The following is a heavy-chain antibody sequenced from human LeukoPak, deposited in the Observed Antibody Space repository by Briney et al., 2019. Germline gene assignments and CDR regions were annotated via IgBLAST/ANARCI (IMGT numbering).Heavy chain of an antibody. D-gene: IGHD6-19*01. Sequence: PGGSLRLSRAASGFTFDDYGMSWARQAPGKGLEWVSGITWNGGSTGYADSVKGRFTISRDNAKNSLYLQMNSLRAEDTAFYYCARDPGDILVAGTFDYWGQGTLVTVSS. V-gene: IGHV3-20*04. CDR1: GFTFDDYG. J-gene: IGHJ4*02. CDR3: ARDPGDILVAGTFDY. CDR2: ITWNGGST.